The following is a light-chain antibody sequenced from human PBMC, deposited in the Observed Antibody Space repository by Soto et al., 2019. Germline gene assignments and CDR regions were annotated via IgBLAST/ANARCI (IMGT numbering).Light chain of an antibody. Sequence: DIQMTQSPSSLSASVGDRVTITCRASQGISNNLAWYQQKPGNATKLLIYAASTGQSGVPTRFSGSGSGTDFILTISRLQPEDVATYCCQKNNRAPRAFGQGTKVEIK. J-gene: IGKJ1*01. V-gene: IGKV1-27*01. CDR1: QGISNN. CDR2: AAS. CDR3: QKNNRAPRA.